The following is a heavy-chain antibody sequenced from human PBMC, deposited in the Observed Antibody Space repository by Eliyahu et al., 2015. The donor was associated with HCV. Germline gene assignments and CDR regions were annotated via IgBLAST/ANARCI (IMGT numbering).Heavy chain of an antibody. Sequence: QVQLVQSGAEVXKPGASVXVSCXASGYTFPSYYMHWVRQAPGQGLEWMGMINPSGGRTSYAQKFQGRVTMTRDTSTSTVYMELSSLRSEDTAVYYCAREMSTTDWGRGTLVTVSS. J-gene: IGHJ4*02. CDR2: INPSGGRT. CDR1: GYTFPSYY. CDR3: AREMSTTD. D-gene: IGHD5-24*01. V-gene: IGHV1-46*01.